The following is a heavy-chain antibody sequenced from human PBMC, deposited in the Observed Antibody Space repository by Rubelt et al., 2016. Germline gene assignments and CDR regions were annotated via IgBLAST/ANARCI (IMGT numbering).Heavy chain of an antibody. Sequence: ISWNSGSIGYADSVKGRFTISRDNAKNSLYLQMNSLRAEDPAVYYCAREKVGATTFDYWGQGTLVTVSS. CDR2: ISWNSGSI. D-gene: IGHD1-26*01. CDR3: AREKVGATTFDY. J-gene: IGHJ4*02. V-gene: IGHV3-9*01.